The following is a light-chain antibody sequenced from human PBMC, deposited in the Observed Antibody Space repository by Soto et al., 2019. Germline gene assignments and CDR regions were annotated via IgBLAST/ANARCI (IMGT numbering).Light chain of an antibody. CDR1: QSIDGN. CDR2: AAS. V-gene: IGKV3-15*01. Sequence: EIVLTQSPATLSVSPGEGATLSCRASQSIDGNLAWYQHRPGQAPRLLINAASTRATGVPARFIGSGSGTDFTLTISSLEPEDFAVYYCQQRQYWPPITFGQGTRLEI. CDR3: QQRQYWPPIT. J-gene: IGKJ5*01.